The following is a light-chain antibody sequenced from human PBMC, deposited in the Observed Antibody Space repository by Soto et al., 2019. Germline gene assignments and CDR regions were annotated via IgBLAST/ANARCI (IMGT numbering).Light chain of an antibody. Sequence: DIQMTHSPSSLSASVGDRVSITCRASQSISSYLNWYQQKPGKAPKLLTYAASSLQSGVPSRFSGSGSGTDFTLTISSLQPEDFATYYCQQSYNRITVGQGTRLEIK. CDR2: AAS. CDR3: QQSYNRIT. V-gene: IGKV1-39*01. J-gene: IGKJ5*01. CDR1: QSISSY.